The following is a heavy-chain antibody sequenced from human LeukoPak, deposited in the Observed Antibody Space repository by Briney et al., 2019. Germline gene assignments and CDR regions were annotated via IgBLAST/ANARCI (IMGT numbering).Heavy chain of an antibody. CDR2: IYSGGST. J-gene: IGHJ4*02. D-gene: IGHD6-19*01. CDR1: GFTVSSNY. CDR3: ARGSNSSGSYYFDY. Sequence: GGSLRLSCAASGFTVSSNYMSWVRQAPGKGLEWVSVIYSGGSTYYADSVKGRFTISRDNSKNTLYLQMNSLRAEDTAVYYCARGSNSSGSYYFDYWGQGTLVTVSS. V-gene: IGHV3-66*01.